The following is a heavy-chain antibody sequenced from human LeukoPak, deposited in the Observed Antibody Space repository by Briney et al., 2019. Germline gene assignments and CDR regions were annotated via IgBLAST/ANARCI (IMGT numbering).Heavy chain of an antibody. CDR2: ISYNGGAT. D-gene: IGHD2-15*01. Sequence: GRSLRLPCAVFGFNLNDHAMQLVRQAAGKGLEWVSGISYNGGATGFTDSVTGRFTISRDNAKTSLYLQMNSLRAEDMALYYCAKDGCSGGSCYGRSAFDIWGQGTMVTVSS. CDR1: GFNLNDHA. CDR3: AKDGCSGGSCYGRSAFDI. V-gene: IGHV3-9*03. J-gene: IGHJ3*02.